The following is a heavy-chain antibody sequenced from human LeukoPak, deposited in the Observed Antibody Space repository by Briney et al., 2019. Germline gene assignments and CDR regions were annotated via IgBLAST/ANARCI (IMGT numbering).Heavy chain of an antibody. CDR3: ARERYYFDY. V-gene: IGHV6-1*01. CDR1: GDSVSSNSVA. Sequence: SQTLSLTCAISGDSVSSNSVAWNWIRQSPSRGLEWLGRTYYRSKWNNEYAESVRSRITINPDASKNQFSLQLDSVTPEDTAVYYCARERYYFDYWGQGTLVTVSS. J-gene: IGHJ4*02. CDR2: TYYRSKWNN.